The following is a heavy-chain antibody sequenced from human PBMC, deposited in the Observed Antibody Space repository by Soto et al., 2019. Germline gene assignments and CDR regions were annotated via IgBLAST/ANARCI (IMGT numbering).Heavy chain of an antibody. CDR3: ARRGSSWKSQDAFDI. CDR2: IIPILGIA. D-gene: IGHD6-13*01. J-gene: IGHJ3*02. V-gene: IGHV1-69*02. CDR1: GGTFSSYT. Sequence: QVQLVQSGAEVKKPGSSVKVSCKASGGTFSSYTISWVRQAPGQGLEWMGRIIPILGIANYAQKFQGRVTMTADKSTRTADMELSSLRSEDTAVYYCARRGSSWKSQDAFDIWGQGTMVTVSS.